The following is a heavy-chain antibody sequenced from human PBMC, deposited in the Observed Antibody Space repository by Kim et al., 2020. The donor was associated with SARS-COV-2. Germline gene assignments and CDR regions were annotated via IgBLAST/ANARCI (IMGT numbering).Heavy chain of an antibody. CDR3: ARDRGGYGSAPWFDP. V-gene: IGHV4-31*02. Sequence: PSLKSRGTISVDTSKNQFSLKLSSVTAADTAVYYCARDRGGYGSAPWFDPWGQGTLVTVSS. J-gene: IGHJ5*02. D-gene: IGHD3-10*01.